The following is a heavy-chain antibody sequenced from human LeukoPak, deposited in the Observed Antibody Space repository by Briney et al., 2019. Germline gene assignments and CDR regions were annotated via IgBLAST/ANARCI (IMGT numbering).Heavy chain of an antibody. V-gene: IGHV3-53*01. Sequence: PGGSLRLSCAASGFTVSSNYMSWVRQAPGKGLEWVSVIYSGGSTYYADSVKGRLTISRDNSKNTLYLQMNSLRAEDTAVYYCARVQVGATLDYWGQGTLVTVSS. CDR2: IYSGGST. D-gene: IGHD1-26*01. CDR1: GFTVSSNY. J-gene: IGHJ4*02. CDR3: ARVQVGATLDY.